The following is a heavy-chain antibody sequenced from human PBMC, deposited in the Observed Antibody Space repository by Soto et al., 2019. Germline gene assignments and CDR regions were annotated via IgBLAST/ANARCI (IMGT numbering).Heavy chain of an antibody. J-gene: IGHJ4*02. CDR1: GHSFTSYW. V-gene: IGHV5-10-1*01. CDR3: ARKDGFGLYYFDY. D-gene: IGHD3-10*01. CDR2: IDPSDSYT. Sequence: PGESLKISCKGSGHSFTSYWISWVRQMPGKGLEWMGRIDPSDSYTNYSPSFQGHVTISADKSISTAYLQWSSLKASDTAMYYCARKDGFGLYYFDYWGQGNLVTVSS.